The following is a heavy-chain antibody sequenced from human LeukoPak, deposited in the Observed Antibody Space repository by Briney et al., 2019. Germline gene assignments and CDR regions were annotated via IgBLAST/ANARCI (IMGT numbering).Heavy chain of an antibody. CDR1: GFSLSTSGVG. CDR3: AHTRGRSGYYFDFDF. V-gene: IGHV2-5*01. J-gene: IGHJ4*02. CDR2: IYWNDDK. Sequence: SGPTLVKPTQTLTLTRTFSGFSLSTSGVGVGWIRQPPGKALEWLALIYWNDDKPYSPSLKSRLTITKDTSKNQVVLKMTNMDPEDTAIYYCAHTRGRSGYYFDFDFWGQGTLVTVSS. D-gene: IGHD3-22*01.